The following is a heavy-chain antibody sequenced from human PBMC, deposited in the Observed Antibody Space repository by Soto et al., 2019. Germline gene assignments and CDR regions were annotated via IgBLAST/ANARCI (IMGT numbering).Heavy chain of an antibody. CDR2: ISYDGSNK. J-gene: IGHJ6*02. V-gene: IGHV3-30-3*01. CDR3: ARGYDFWSGYYYPYGMDV. CDR1: GFTFSSYA. D-gene: IGHD3-3*01. Sequence: GGSLRLSCAASGFTFSSYAMHWVRQAPGKGLEWVAVISYDGSNKNHADTVKGRFTISRDNSKNTLYLQMNSLRAEDTAVYYYARGYDFWSGYYYPYGMDVWGQGTKVPVSS.